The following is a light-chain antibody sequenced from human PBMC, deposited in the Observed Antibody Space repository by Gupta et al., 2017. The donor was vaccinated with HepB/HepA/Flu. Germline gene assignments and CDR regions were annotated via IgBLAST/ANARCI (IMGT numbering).Light chain of an antibody. J-gene: IGKJ1*01. V-gene: IGKV1-5*03. Sequence: DIQMTQSPSTLSASVGDRVTITGRASQSISSWLAWYQQKPGKAPKLLIYKASRVESGVPSRFSGSGSGTEFTLTISSLQPEDFANYYCQQYNSYSRTFGQGTKVEIK. CDR2: KAS. CDR1: QSISSW. CDR3: QQYNSYSRT.